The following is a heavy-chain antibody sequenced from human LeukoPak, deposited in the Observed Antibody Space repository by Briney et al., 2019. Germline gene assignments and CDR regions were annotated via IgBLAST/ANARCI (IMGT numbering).Heavy chain of an antibody. CDR2: IYYSGST. CDR1: GGSISSSSYY. CDR3: ARHLEIPGGELLY. J-gene: IGHJ4*02. V-gene: IGHV4-39*01. Sequence: PSETLSLTCTVSGGSISSSSYYWGWIRQPPGKGLEWIGSIYYSGSTYYNPSLKSRVTISVDTSKNQFSLKLSSVTAADTAVYYCARHLEIPGGELLYWGQGTLVTASS. D-gene: IGHD3-16*01.